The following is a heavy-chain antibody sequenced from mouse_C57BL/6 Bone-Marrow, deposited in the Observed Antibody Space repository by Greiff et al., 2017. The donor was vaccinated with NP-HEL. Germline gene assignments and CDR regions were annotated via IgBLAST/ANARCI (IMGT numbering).Heavy chain of an antibody. D-gene: IGHD3-2*02. V-gene: IGHV1-52*01. CDR3: ARQDPRQRRRNYFDY. Sequence: QVQLQQSGAELVRPGSSVKLSCKASGYTFTSYWMHWVKQRPIQGLEWIGNIDPSDSETHYNQKFKDKATLTVDKSSSTAYMQLSSLTSEDSAVYYCARQDPRQRRRNYFDYWGQGTTLKVSS. CDR2: IDPSDSET. CDR1: GYTFTSYW. J-gene: IGHJ2*01.